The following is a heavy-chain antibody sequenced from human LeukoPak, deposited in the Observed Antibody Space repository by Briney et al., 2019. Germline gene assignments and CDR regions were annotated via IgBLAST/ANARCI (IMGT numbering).Heavy chain of an antibody. V-gene: IGHV3-20*04. CDR3: ARGEWDLRD. D-gene: IGHD1-26*01. CDR1: GFIFADHG. J-gene: IGHJ4*02. Sequence: GGSLRLSCAASGFIFADHGMTWVRQVPGKGLEWVSGINWNGGSTGYVDSVKGRFTISRDNAKNVLFLEMNNLRVEDTAFYYCARGEWDLRDWGQGTLVIVSS. CDR2: INWNGGST.